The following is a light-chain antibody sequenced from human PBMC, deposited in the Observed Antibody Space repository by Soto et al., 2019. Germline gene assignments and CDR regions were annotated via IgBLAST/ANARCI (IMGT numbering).Light chain of an antibody. Sequence: QSALTQPPSVSGSPGQSVTISCTGTSSDVGSYNRVSWYQQPPGTAPKLMIYEVSNRPSGVPDRFSGSKSGNTASLTISGRQAEDEADYYCSSYTSSSTLYVFGPGTKVTVL. J-gene: IGLJ1*01. CDR3: SSYTSSSTLYV. CDR1: SSDVGSYNR. CDR2: EVS. V-gene: IGLV2-18*02.